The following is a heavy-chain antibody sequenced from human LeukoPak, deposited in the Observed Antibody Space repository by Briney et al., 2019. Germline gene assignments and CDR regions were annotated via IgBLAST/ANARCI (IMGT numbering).Heavy chain of an antibody. CDR1: GFTFSSYA. CDR3: ARVVVVPASYYYYYYMDV. J-gene: IGHJ6*03. D-gene: IGHD2-2*01. V-gene: IGHV3-23*01. Sequence: GGSLRLSCAASGFTFSSYAMSWVRQAPGKGLEWVSGIKGRFTISRDNPRNTLYLQMNSLRAEDMAVYYCARVVVVPASYYYYYYMDVWGKGTTVTVSS.